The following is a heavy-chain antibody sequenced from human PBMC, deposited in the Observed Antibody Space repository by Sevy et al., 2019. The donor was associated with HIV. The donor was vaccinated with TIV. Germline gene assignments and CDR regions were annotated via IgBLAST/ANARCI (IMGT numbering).Heavy chain of an antibody. CDR1: GFAFSNYYA. Sequence: GGSLRLSCVASGFAFSNYYAMHWVRQAPGEGLEWVALISYDGSDKYYADSVKGRFTISRDNFKNTLFLQMNSLTTEDTAVYYCARPRANYVDHYFYYAMDVWGQGTTVTVSS. CDR3: ARPRANYVDHYFYYAMDV. D-gene: IGHD4-17*01. CDR2: ISYDGSDK. J-gene: IGHJ6*02. V-gene: IGHV3-30-3*01.